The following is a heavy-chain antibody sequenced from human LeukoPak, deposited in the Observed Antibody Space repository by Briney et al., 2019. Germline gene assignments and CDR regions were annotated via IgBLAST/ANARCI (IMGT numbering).Heavy chain of an antibody. CDR1: GGSFSGYY. CDR3: ARDPPYYDILTGYYNSGGTDLGY. CDR2: INHRGST. J-gene: IGHJ4*02. V-gene: IGHV4-34*01. D-gene: IGHD3-9*01. Sequence: SETLSLTCAVYGGSFSGYYWSWIRQPPGKWLEWIGEINHRGSTNYNPSLKSRVTISVDTSKNQFSLKLSSVTAADTAVYYCARDPPYYDILTGYYNSGGTDLGYWGQGTLVTVSS.